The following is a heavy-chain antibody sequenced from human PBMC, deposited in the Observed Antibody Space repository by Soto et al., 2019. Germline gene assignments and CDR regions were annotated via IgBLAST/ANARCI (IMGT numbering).Heavy chain of an antibody. J-gene: IGHJ4*02. V-gene: IGHV3-23*01. CDR1: GFTFSNYP. CDR2: ISAGGDST. Sequence: EVQVLESGGGLVQPGGSLRLSCATSGFTFSNYPMNWVRQAPGKGLEWVSGISAGGDSTYYADSVKGRFTIFRDNSKNSVYLQMNSLRAEDTAVYYCARRVGGQGTLVTVSS. CDR3: ARRV.